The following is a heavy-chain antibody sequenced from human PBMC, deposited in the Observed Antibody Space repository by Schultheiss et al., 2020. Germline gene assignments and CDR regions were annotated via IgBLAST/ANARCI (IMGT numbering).Heavy chain of an antibody. CDR1: GFTFSSYD. CDR3: ARLTSGYQNFYFSYYMDV. D-gene: IGHD3-22*01. V-gene: IGHV3-13*01. Sequence: GESLKISCAASGFTFSSYDMHWVRQATGKGLEWVSAIGTAGDTYYPGSVKGRFTISRDNSKNSLYLQMNSLGADDTAVYYCARLTSGYQNFYFSYYMDVWGKGTTVTVSS. J-gene: IGHJ6*03. CDR2: IGTAGDT.